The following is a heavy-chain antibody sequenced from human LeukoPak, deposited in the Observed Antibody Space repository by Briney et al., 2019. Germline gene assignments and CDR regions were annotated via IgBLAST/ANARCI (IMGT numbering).Heavy chain of an antibody. V-gene: IGHV1-18*01. D-gene: IGHD3-10*01. CDR1: GYTFTSYG. CDR3: ASGAGSLSY. CDR2: ISGYNGNT. J-gene: IGHJ4*02. Sequence: ASVKVSCKASGYTFTSYGISWVRQAPGQGLEWLGWISGYNGNTNYAQNFQGRVTMTTDTSTSTAYMELRSLRSEDTAVYYCASGAGSLSYWGQGTLVTVSS.